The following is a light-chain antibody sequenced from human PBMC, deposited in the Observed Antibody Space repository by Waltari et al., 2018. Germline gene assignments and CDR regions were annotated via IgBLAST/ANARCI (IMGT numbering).Light chain of an antibody. J-gene: IGKJ1*01. Sequence: EIVLTQSPATLSLSPGERATLTCRTSHSIDNYLTWYQQKPGQSPRLLIFEASDRATCIPARFRGSGSATDFTLTISSLEPEDFAVYYCQQRSSWPWTFGQGTKVEI. CDR3: QQRSSWPWT. CDR2: EAS. CDR1: HSIDNY. V-gene: IGKV3-11*01.